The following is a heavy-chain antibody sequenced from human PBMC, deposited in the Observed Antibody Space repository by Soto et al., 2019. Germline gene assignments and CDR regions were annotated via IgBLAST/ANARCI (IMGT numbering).Heavy chain of an antibody. V-gene: IGHV4-31*03. Sequence: SETLSLTCTVSGGSISSGGYYWSWIRQHPGKGLEWIGYIYYSGSTYYNPSLKSRVTISVDTSKNQFSLKLSSVTAADTAVYYCARDQQWLVHRWFDPWGQGTLVTVSS. J-gene: IGHJ5*02. D-gene: IGHD6-19*01. CDR2: IYYSGST. CDR1: GGSISSGGYY. CDR3: ARDQQWLVHRWFDP.